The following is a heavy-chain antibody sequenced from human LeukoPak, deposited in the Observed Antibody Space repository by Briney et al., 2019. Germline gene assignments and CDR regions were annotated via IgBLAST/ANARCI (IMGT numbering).Heavy chain of an antibody. D-gene: IGHD5-18*01. J-gene: IGHJ4*02. V-gene: IGHV3-66*01. Sequence: PGGFLRLSCAASGFTVSSNYMSWVRQAPGKGLEWVSVIFSAGSRFYADSVKGRFAISRDNSKNMVHHQMNSLRAEDTAVYYCARDRAYTYGYAYYFENWGQGTLVTVSS. CDR2: IFSAGSR. CDR3: ARDRAYTYGYAYYFEN. CDR1: GFTVSSNY.